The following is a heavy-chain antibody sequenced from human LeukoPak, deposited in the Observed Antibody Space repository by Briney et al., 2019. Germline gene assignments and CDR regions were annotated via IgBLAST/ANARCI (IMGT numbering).Heavy chain of an antibody. CDR3: AKGPLLWD. CDR2: ISGSGGST. D-gene: IGHD2/OR15-2a*01. J-gene: IGHJ4*02. CDR1: AGSISSSNYY. V-gene: IGHV3-23*01. Sequence: ETLSLTCTVSAGSISSSNYYWGWIRQPPGKGLEWVSAISGSGGSTYYADSVKGRFTISRDNSKNTLYLQMNSLRAEDTAVYYCAKGPLLWDWGQGTLVTVSS.